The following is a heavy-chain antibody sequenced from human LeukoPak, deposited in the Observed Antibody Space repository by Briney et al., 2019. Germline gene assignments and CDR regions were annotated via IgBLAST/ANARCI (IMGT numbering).Heavy chain of an antibody. Sequence: SETLSLTCAVYGGSFSGYYWSWIRQPPGKGLEWVGEINHSGSTNYNPPLKSRVTISVDTSKNQFSLKLSSVTAADTAVYYCARGGITMVRGVTPRAFDIWGQGTMVTVSS. V-gene: IGHV4-34*01. CDR2: INHSGST. CDR3: ARGGITMVRGVTPRAFDI. D-gene: IGHD3-10*01. J-gene: IGHJ3*02. CDR1: GGSFSGYY.